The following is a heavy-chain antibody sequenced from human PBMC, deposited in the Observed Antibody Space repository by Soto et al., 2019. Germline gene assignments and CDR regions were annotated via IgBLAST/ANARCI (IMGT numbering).Heavy chain of an antibody. CDR1: TFDDYG. Sequence: TFDDYGMSWVRQAPGKGLEWVGYIYHSGSTYYNPSLKSRVTISVDRSKNQFSLKLSSVTAADTAVYYCARGRDYYGSGSYYNPLYYFDYWGQGTLVTVSS. CDR2: IYHSGST. J-gene: IGHJ4*02. D-gene: IGHD3-10*01. V-gene: IGHV4-30-2*01. CDR3: ARGRDYYGSGSYYNPLYYFDY.